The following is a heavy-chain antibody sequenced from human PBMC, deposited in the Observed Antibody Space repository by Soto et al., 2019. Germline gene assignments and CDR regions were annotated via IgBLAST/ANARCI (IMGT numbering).Heavy chain of an antibody. Sequence: GGSLRLSCASSGVTFSSYAMNWVRQAPGKGLEWVSTISDTGGGTFYAGSVKGRFTISRDNSKNTLYLQMHRLRADDSAIYFCAVGRHKTSGSNTWFDPWGRGTQVTVSS. V-gene: IGHV3-23*01. CDR1: GVTFSSYA. J-gene: IGHJ5*02. CDR3: AVGRHKTSGSNTWFDP. CDR2: ISDTGGGT. D-gene: IGHD3-22*01.